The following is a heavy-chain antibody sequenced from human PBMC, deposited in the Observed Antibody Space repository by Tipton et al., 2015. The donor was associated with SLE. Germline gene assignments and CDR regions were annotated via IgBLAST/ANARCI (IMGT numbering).Heavy chain of an antibody. CDR2: IYYSGST. CDR1: GGSISSHY. J-gene: IGHJ4*02. CDR3: ARVPYSNSAPIDY. D-gene: IGHD4-11*01. Sequence: TLSLTCTVSGGSISSHYWSWIRQPPGKGLEWIGYIYYSGSTNYNPSLKSRVTISVDTSKNQFSLKLSSVTAADTAVYYCARVPYSNSAPIDYWGQGTLVTVSS. V-gene: IGHV4-59*11.